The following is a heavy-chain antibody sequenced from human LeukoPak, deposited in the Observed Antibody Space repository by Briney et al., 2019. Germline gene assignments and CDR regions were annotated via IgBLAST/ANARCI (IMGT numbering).Heavy chain of an antibody. CDR3: ARGRASITMVRGVRWFDP. J-gene: IGHJ5*02. D-gene: IGHD3-10*01. V-gene: IGHV4-34*01. CDR1: GGSFSGYY. CDR2: INHSGST. Sequence: PSETLSLTCAVYGGSFSGYYWSWVRQPPGKGLEWIGEINHSGSTNYNPSLKSRVTISVDTSKNQFSLKLSSVTAADTAVYYCARGRASITMVRGVRWFDPWGQGTLVTVSS.